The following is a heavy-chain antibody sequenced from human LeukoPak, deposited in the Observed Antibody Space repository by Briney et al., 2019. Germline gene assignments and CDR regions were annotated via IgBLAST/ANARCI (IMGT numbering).Heavy chain of an antibody. V-gene: IGHV3-30*18. J-gene: IGHJ4*02. Sequence: GGSLRLSCAASGFTFGIYGMHWVRQAPGKGLEWVTVISYDGSDKYYADSVKGRFTISRDNSKNTLYLEMNSLRAEDTAVYYCAKDLSGGWLLDYWGQGTLVTVSS. CDR2: ISYDGSDK. CDR1: GFTFGIYG. D-gene: IGHD6-19*01. CDR3: AKDLSGGWLLDY.